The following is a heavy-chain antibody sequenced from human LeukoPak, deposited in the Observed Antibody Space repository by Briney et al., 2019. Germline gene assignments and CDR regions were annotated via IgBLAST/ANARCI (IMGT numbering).Heavy chain of an antibody. CDR1: GGTFSSYA. J-gene: IGHJ5*02. Sequence: GSSVNVSCKASGGTFSSYAISWVRQAPGQGLEWTGRIIPILGIANYAQKFQGGVTITADKSTSTAYMELSSLRSEDTAVYYCARDITMVRGVHLPNWFDPWGQGTMVTVSS. V-gene: IGHV1-69*04. CDR2: IIPILGIA. CDR3: ARDITMVRGVHLPNWFDP. D-gene: IGHD3-10*01.